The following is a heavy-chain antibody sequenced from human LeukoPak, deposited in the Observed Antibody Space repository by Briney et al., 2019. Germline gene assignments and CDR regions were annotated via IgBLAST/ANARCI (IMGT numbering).Heavy chain of an antibody. CDR2: IYSGGST. CDR1: GFTVNNNY. CDR3: ACTYGGLNYFEF. J-gene: IGHJ4*02. Sequence: GGSLRFSCVASGFTVNNNYMSWVRQALGKGLEWISVIYSGGSTYYAASVKGRFTISRDNSKNTLYLQMNSLRAEDTAVYYCACTYGGLNYFEFWGQGTLVTVSS. V-gene: IGHV3-66*01. D-gene: IGHD4-23*01.